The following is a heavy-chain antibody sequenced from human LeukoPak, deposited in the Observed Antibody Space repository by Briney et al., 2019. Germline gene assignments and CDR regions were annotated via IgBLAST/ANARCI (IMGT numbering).Heavy chain of an antibody. J-gene: IGHJ4*02. D-gene: IGHD6-19*01. Sequence: GGSLRLSCAASGFDFSIYRMNWVRQAPGKGLEWVSYIHLSGTPTHYAEVVKGRFSISRDNAKNSLYLQMDNLRAEDTAVYYCARDGGSGWSSAFFDHWGQGTLVSVSS. CDR2: IHLSGTPT. V-gene: IGHV3-48*04. CDR1: GFDFSIYR. CDR3: ARDGGSGWSSAFFDH.